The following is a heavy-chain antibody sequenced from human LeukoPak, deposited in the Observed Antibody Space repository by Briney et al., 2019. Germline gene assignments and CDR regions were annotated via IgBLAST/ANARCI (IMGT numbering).Heavy chain of an antibody. J-gene: IGHJ4*02. CDR2: ISGSGGST. D-gene: IGHD3-22*01. V-gene: IGHV3-23*01. CDR3: ASGYYYDSSGYYRREGGFDY. Sequence: GGSLRLSCAASGFTLSSYAMSWVRQPPGKGLECVSVISGSGGSTYYTYCGKGRFTISRDNSKNTPYLQMNSLRAEDTAVYYCASGYYYDSSGYYRREGGFDYWGQGTLVTVYS. CDR1: GFTLSSYA.